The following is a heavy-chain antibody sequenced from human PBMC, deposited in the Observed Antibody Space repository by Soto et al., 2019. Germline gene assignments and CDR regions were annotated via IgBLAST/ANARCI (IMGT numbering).Heavy chain of an antibody. D-gene: IGHD2-15*01. V-gene: IGHV3-48*02. Sequence: EVQLVESGGGLVQPGGSLRLSCAASGFTFSSYSMNWVRQAPGKGLEWVSYISSSSSTIYYADSVKGRFTISRDNAKNSLYLQMNSLSDEDTAVYYCARTGVAPVYGMEVWGQGTTVTVSS. CDR3: ARTGVAPVYGMEV. CDR1: GFTFSSYS. J-gene: IGHJ6*02. CDR2: ISSSSSTI.